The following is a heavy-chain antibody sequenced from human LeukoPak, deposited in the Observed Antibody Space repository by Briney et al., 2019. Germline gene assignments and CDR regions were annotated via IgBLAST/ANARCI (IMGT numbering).Heavy chain of an antibody. Sequence: ASVKVSCKASGYTFTSYDINWVRQATGQGLEWMGWMNPNSGNTGCAQKFQGRVTMTRNTSISTAYMELSSLRSEDTAVYYCARVTYSYGYVYYYYGMDVWGQGTTVTVSS. D-gene: IGHD5-18*01. CDR2: MNPNSGNT. J-gene: IGHJ6*02. CDR1: GYTFTSYD. CDR3: ARVTYSYGYVYYYYGMDV. V-gene: IGHV1-8*01.